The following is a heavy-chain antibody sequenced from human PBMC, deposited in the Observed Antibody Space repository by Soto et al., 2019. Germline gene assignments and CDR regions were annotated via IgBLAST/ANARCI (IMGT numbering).Heavy chain of an antibody. J-gene: IGHJ4*02. CDR2: ISAYNGHT. D-gene: IGHD2-2*01. CDR3: ARVSDIVVVPAANAVDY. V-gene: IGHV1-18*01. CDR1: GYTFTSYG. Sequence: QVQLVQSGAEVKKPGASVKVSCKASGYTFTSYGISWVRQAPGQGLEWMGWISAYNGHTNYAQKLQGRATMTTDTSTSTAYMELRSLRSDDTAVYYCARVSDIVVVPAANAVDYWGQGTLVTVSS.